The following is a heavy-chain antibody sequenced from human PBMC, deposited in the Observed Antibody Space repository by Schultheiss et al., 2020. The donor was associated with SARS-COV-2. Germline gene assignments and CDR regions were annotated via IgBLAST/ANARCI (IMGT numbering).Heavy chain of an antibody. CDR2: IYYSGST. CDR3: ARHPADYDIFDMDV. Sequence: SETLSLTCAVYGGSFSGYYWSWIRQPPGKGLEWIGSIYYSGSTNYNPSLKSRVTISVDTSKNQFSLKLSSVTAADTAVYYCARHPADYDIFDMDVWGKGTTVTVSS. J-gene: IGHJ6*03. D-gene: IGHD3-9*01. CDR1: GGSFSGYY. V-gene: IGHV4-34*01.